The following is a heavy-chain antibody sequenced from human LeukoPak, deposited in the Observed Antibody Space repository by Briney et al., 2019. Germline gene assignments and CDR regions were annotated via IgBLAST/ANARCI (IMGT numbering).Heavy chain of an antibody. CDR3: AKDMTTVTFFDY. J-gene: IGHJ4*02. CDR1: GFTFSSYG. D-gene: IGHD4-17*01. CDR2: IRYDGSNK. Sequence: PGGSLRLSCAASGFTFSSYGMHWVRQAPGKGLEWVAFIRYDGSNKYYAGSVKGRFTISRDNSKNTLYLQMNSLRAEDTAVYYCAKDMTTVTFFDYWGQGTLVPVSS. V-gene: IGHV3-30*02.